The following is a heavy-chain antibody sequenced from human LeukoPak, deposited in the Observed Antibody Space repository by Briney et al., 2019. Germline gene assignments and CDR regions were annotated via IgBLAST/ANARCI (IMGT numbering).Heavy chain of an antibody. J-gene: IGHJ4*02. D-gene: IGHD1-1*01. CDR3: ARETGKHSSINWNEYDY. CDR1: GYTFTSYA. CDR2: INAGNGNT. V-gene: IGHV1-3*03. Sequence: ASVKVSCKASGYTFTSYAMHWVRQAPGQRLEWMGWINAGNGNTKYSQEFQGRVTITRDTSASTAYMELSSLRSEDMAVYYCARETGKHSSINWNEYDYWGQGTLVTVSS.